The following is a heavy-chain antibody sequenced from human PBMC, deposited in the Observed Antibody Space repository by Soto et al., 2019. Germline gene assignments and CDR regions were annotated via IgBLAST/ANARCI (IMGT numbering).Heavy chain of an antibody. J-gene: IGHJ6*02. D-gene: IGHD1-26*01. CDR2: IYHSGST. CDR3: ARVSGSYYYGMDV. Sequence: PSETLSLTCTVSGCSISSGWYYWGWIRQHPGKGLEWSGEIYHSGSTNYNPSLKSRVTISVDKSKNQFSLKLTSVTAADTAVYYCARVSGSYYYGMDVWGQGTTVTVS. CDR1: GCSISSGWYY. V-gene: IGHV4-39*07.